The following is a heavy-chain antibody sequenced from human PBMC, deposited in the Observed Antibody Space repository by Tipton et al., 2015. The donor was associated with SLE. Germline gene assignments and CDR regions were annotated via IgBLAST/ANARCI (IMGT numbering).Heavy chain of an antibody. Sequence: LRLSCTVSGGSISSRDYHWGWIRQPPGKGLEWIGEIYHSGSTNYNPSVKSRVTISIETSRNQFSLKLTSVTAADTAVYYCVRDGFCRNGVCYRNWFDPWGPGSLVTVSS. CDR3: VRDGFCRNGVCYRNWFDP. CDR2: IYHSGST. V-gene: IGHV4-39*07. J-gene: IGHJ5*02. CDR1: GGSISSRDYH. D-gene: IGHD2-8*01.